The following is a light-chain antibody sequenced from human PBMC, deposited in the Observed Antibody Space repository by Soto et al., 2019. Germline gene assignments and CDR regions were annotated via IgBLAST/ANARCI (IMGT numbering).Light chain of an antibody. J-gene: IGLJ2*01. CDR2: EVS. CDR3: SSYAGSNNFGV. V-gene: IGLV2-8*01. CDR1: SRDVGGYNC. Sequence: QSALTQPPSASGYPGQSVTISCTGTSRDVGGYNCVSWYQQHPGKAPKLMIYEVSKRPSGVPNRFSGSKSGNTASLTVSRLEGEDEADYYCSSYAGSNNFGVFGGGSQRAVL.